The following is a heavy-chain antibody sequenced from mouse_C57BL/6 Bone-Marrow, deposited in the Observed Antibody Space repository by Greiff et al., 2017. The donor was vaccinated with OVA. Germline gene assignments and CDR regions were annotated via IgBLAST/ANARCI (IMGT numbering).Heavy chain of an antibody. J-gene: IGHJ4*01. CDR1: GFSLTSYG. Sequence: QVQLQQSGPGLVQPSQCLSITCTVSGFSLTSYGVHWVRQSPGKGLEWLGVIWRGGSADYNAAFMSRLSITKDNSKSQVFVKMNSLQADDTAIYYCAKDSLRLRDAMDYWGQGTSVTVSS. D-gene: IGHD2-4*01. V-gene: IGHV2-5*01. CDR3: AKDSLRLRDAMDY. CDR2: IWRGGSA.